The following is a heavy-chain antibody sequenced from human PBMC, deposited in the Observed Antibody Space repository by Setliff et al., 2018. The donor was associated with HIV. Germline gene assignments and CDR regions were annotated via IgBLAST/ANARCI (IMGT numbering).Heavy chain of an antibody. CDR1: GYSISSSHW. V-gene: IGHV4-28*06. D-gene: IGHD3-16*01. CDR3: AKTVVGDSYALPNDGFDI. CDR2: IYDSGST. Sequence: SETLSLTCAVYGYSISSSHWWGWIRQPPGKGLEWIGYIYDSGSTNYNPSLKSRATMSVDTSNNRFSLKLSSVTALDTAVYYCAKTVVGDSYALPNDGFDIWGQGTMVTVSS. J-gene: IGHJ3*02.